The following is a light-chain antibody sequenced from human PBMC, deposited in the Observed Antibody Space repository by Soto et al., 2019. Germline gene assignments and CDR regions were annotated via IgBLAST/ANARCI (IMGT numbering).Light chain of an antibody. CDR3: SAWDDSLRVLV. J-gene: IGLJ3*02. CDR2: SNN. Sequence: QSVLTQPPSASGTPGQRVTISCSGSSSNIGSNYVYWYQQLPGTAPKLLIYSNNKRPSGVPDRFSGSKSGTSASLAISALGSEYKASYYFSAWDDSLRVLVFGGGTKLTVL. CDR1: SSNIGSNY. V-gene: IGLV1-47*02.